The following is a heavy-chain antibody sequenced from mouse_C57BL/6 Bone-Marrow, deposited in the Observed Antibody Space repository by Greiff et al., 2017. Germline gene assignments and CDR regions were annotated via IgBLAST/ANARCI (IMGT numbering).Heavy chain of an antibody. CDR2: INPYNGDT. V-gene: IGHV1-20*01. Sequence: VKLMESGPELVKPGDSVKISCKASGYSFPGYFMNWVMQSHGKSLEWIGRINPYNGDTFYNQKFKGKATLTVDKSSSTAHMELRSLTSEDSAVYYCARAATVVAPFAYWGQGTLVTVSA. D-gene: IGHD1-1*01. CDR1: GYSFPGYF. CDR3: ARAATVVAPFAY. J-gene: IGHJ3*01.